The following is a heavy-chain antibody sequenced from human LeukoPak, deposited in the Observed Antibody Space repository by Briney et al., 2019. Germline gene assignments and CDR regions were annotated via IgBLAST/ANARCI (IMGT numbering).Heavy chain of an antibody. V-gene: IGHV3-48*02. D-gene: IGHD3-9*01. CDR3: ARSFYDILIGYYQYFDY. Sequence: PGGSLRLSCAASGFMFSRYSMNWVRQAPGKGLEWVSYISSSGATIYYADSVKGRFTISRDNAKNSLYLQMNSLRDEDTAVYYCARSFYDILIGYYQYFDYWGQGTLVTVSS. CDR1: GFMFSRYS. CDR2: ISSSGATI. J-gene: IGHJ4*02.